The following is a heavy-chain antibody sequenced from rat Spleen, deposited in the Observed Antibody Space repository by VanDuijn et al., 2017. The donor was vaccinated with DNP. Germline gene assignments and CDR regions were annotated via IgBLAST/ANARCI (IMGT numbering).Heavy chain of an antibody. CDR1: GFTFSDYY. J-gene: IGHJ2*01. CDR2: IGSDGSAP. D-gene: IGHD5-1*01. CDR3: ATSLTGRA. Sequence: EVQLVESGGGLVQPGRSLKLSCAASGFTFSDYYMAWVRQAPTKGLEWVAYIGSDGSAPYYGDSVKGRFTISRYNTKSTLYLQMDSLRSEDTATYYCATSLTGRAWGQGVMVTVSS. V-gene: IGHV5-20*01.